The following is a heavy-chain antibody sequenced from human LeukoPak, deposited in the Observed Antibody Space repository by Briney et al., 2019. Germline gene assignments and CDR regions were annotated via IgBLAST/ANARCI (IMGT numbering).Heavy chain of an antibody. CDR2: IYTSGST. CDR1: GGSISSGSYY. J-gene: IGHJ4*02. CDR3: ARAFFGYSSSAVGD. D-gene: IGHD6-6*01. Sequence: SETLSLTCTASGGSISSGSYYWSWIRQPAGKGLEWIGRIYTSGSTNYNPSLKSRVTISVDTSKNQFSLKLSSVTAADTAVYYRARAFFGYSSSAVGDWGQGTLVTVSS. V-gene: IGHV4-61*02.